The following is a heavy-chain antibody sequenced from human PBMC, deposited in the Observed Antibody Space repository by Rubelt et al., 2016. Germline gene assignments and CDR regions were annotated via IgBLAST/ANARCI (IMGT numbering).Heavy chain of an antibody. Sequence: QVQLQQWGAGLLKPSETLSLTCAVYGGSFSGDYWSWIRQPPGKGLEWIGAINHSGSTNYNPSLKTRVSISVDKSKTQFSLKLSSVAAAYTAVYYCARDNGDAFDIWGQGTMCTVSS. J-gene: IGHJ3*02. CDR2: INHSGST. V-gene: IGHV4-34*01. CDR3: ARDNGDAFDI. CDR1: GGSFSGDY. D-gene: IGHD2-8*01.